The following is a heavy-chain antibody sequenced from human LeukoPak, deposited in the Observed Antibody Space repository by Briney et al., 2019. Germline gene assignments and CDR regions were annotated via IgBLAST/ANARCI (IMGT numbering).Heavy chain of an antibody. CDR3: AKVPAAMKSVYYMDV. CDR1: GFTFSSYW. Sequence: GGSLRLSCAASGFTFSSYWMSWVRQAPGKGLEWVANIKQDGSEKYYVDSVKGRFTISRDNAKNSLYLQMNSLRTEDTALYYCAKVPAAMKSVYYMDVWGKGTTVTVSS. V-gene: IGHV3-7*03. J-gene: IGHJ6*03. D-gene: IGHD2-2*01. CDR2: IKQDGSEK.